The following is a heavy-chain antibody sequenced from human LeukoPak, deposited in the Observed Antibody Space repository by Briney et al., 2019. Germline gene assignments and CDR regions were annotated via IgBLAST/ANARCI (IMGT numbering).Heavy chain of an antibody. CDR3: AKDVQSSSWYYFDH. Sequence: GGSLRLSCAASGFTFSSFPMTWVRQAPGKGLEWVSAVSGGAGNTYYADSVKGRFTISRDNSKSTLFLQMNSLRAEDTAVYYCAKDVQSSSWYYFDHWGQGTLVTVSS. V-gene: IGHV3-23*01. CDR1: GFTFSSFP. J-gene: IGHJ4*02. CDR2: VSGGAGNT. D-gene: IGHD6-13*01.